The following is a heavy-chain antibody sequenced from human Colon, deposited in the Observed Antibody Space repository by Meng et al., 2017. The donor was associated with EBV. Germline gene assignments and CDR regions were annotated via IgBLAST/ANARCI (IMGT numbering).Heavy chain of an antibody. CDR2: VSHPGSA. V-gene: IGHV4-34*01. Sequence: QVSLQRLGAGLLKPPEPLSLTCTVNGGSFSGYVWGWVRQPPGKGMEWIGEVSHPGSANYNPSLKSRVTISVDASEKQFSLRLTSVTAADSAVYYCARVPTTGYKDHWGQGTLVTVSS. CDR1: GGSFSGYV. J-gene: IGHJ4*02. D-gene: IGHD3-9*01. CDR3: ARVPTTGYKDH.